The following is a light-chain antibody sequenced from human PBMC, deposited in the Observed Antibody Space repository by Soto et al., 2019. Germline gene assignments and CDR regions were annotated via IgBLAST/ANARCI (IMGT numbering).Light chain of an antibody. CDR1: QTISSW. CDR2: KAS. J-gene: IGKJ1*01. Sequence: DIPMNQSPSTLSGSVGDRVTITCRASQTISSWLAWYQQKPGKAPKLLIYKASTFKSGVPSRFSGSGSGTEFTLTISSLQPDDFATYYCQHYNSYSEAFGQGTKVELK. V-gene: IGKV1-5*03. CDR3: QHYNSYSEA.